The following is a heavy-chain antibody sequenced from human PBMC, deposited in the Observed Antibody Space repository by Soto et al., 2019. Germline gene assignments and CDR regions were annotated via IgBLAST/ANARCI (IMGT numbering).Heavy chain of an antibody. CDR1: GYTLNTYY. CDR3: ARGRGAAADYFDF. J-gene: IGHJ4*02. V-gene: IGHV1-46*02. D-gene: IGHD6-13*01. CDR2: IHPSGGGS. Sequence: ASVKVSCKPSGYTLNTYYLHWVRQAPGQGLEWMGIIHPSGGGSTYAQKFLGRVTMTRDTSTSTVFMELSSLRSADTAVYYCARGRGAAADYFDFWGQGTLVTVSS.